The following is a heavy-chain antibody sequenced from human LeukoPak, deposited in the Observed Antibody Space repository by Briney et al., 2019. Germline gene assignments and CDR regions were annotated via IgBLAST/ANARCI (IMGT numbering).Heavy chain of an antibody. D-gene: IGHD3-10*01. J-gene: IGHJ6*03. CDR3: ASWEANRSGSYYNRPSYYYYYMDV. CDR1: GGSISSSSYY. V-gene: IGHV4-39*07. CDR2: IYYSGST. Sequence: SETLSLTCTVSGGSISSSSYYWGWIRQPPGKGLEWIGSIYYSGSTYYNPSLKSRVTISVDTSKNQFSLKLSSVTAADTAVYYCASWEANRSGSYYNRPSYYYYYMDVWGKGTTVTVSS.